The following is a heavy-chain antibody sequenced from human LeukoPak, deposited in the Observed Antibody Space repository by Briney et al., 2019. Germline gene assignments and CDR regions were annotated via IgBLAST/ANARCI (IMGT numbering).Heavy chain of an antibody. J-gene: IGHJ4*02. D-gene: IGHD1-26*01. V-gene: IGHV3-53*05. CDR3: ASDLEVGATVSRFSYFDY. Sequence: GGSLRLSCAASGFTVSSNYMSWVRQAPGKGLEWVSIIYSGGATFYADSVKGRFTISRDNSKNTLYLQMNSLRAEDTAVYYCASDLEVGATVSRFSYFDYWGQGTLVTVSS. CDR1: GFTVSSNY. CDR2: IYSGGAT.